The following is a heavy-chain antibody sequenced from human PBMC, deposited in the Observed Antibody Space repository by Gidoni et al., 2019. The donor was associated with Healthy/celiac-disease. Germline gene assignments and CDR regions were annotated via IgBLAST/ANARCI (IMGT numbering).Heavy chain of an antibody. J-gene: IGHJ4*02. CDR3: TTEISPSQDYVWGSYRYNPFDY. D-gene: IGHD3-16*02. V-gene: IGHV3-15*01. CDR2: IKSKTDGGTT. CDR1: GFTFSNAW. Sequence: EVQLVESGGGLVKPGGSLRLSCAASGFTFSNAWMSWVSKAPGKGREWVGRIKSKTDGGTTYYAAPVKGRFTISRDDSKNTLYLQMNSLKTEDTAVYYCTTEISPSQDYVWGSYRYNPFDYWGQGTLVTVSS.